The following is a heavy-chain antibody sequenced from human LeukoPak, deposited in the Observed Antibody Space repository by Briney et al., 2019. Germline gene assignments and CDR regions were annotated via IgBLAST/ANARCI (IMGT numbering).Heavy chain of an antibody. CDR1: GGSISSYY. D-gene: IGHD2-2*01. Sequence: SETLSLICTVSGGSISSYYWSWIRQPPGKGLEWIGYIYYSGSMNYIGGTYYNPSLQSRVTISVDTSKNQFSLNLSSATAADTAVYYCARVGCSSTSCPRRNSFDIWGQGTTVTVSS. CDR2: IYYSGSMNYIGGT. J-gene: IGHJ3*02. V-gene: IGHV4-59*01. CDR3: ARVGCSSTSCPRRNSFDI.